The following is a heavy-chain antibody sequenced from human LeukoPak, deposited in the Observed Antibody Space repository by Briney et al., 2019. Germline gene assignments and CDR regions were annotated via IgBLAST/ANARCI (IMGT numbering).Heavy chain of an antibody. CDR3: AKDPVGSIAVAGPLGYFDL. Sequence: GGSLRLSCAASGFTFSSYGMHWARQAPGKGLEWVAVIWYDGSNKYHADSVKGRFTISRDNSKNTLYLQMNSLRAEDTAVYYCAKDPVGSIAVAGPLGYFDLWGRGTLVTVSS. CDR1: GFTFSSYG. CDR2: IWYDGSNK. J-gene: IGHJ2*01. D-gene: IGHD6-19*01. V-gene: IGHV3-33*06.